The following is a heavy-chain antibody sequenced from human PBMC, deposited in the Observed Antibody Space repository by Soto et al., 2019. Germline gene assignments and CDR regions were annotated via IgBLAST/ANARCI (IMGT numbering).Heavy chain of an antibody. Sequence: QVQLVQSGAEVKKPGASVKVSCKASGYTFTSYGISWVRQAPGQGLEWMGWISAYNGNTNYAQQLQGRVTMTTDTTTSTAYMERRSLRSDDTAVYYCARGGRPYSSSSEDFDYWGQGTLVTVSS. V-gene: IGHV1-18*04. D-gene: IGHD6-6*01. CDR2: ISAYNGNT. CDR3: ARGGRPYSSSSEDFDY. CDR1: GYTFTSYG. J-gene: IGHJ4*02.